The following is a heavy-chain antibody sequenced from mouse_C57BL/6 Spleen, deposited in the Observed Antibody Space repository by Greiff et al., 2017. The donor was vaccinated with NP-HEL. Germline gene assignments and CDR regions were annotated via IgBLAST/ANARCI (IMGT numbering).Heavy chain of an antibody. D-gene: IGHD2-4*01. CDR1: GFNIKDDY. CDR3: TTGDYEGGYAMDY. Sequence: EVQLQQSGAELVRPGASVKLSCTASGFNIKDDYMHWVKQRPEQGLEWIGWIDPENGDTEYASKFQGKATITADTSSNTAYLQLSSLTSEDTAVYYCTTGDYEGGYAMDYWGQGTSVTVSS. J-gene: IGHJ4*01. V-gene: IGHV14-4*01. CDR2: IDPENGDT.